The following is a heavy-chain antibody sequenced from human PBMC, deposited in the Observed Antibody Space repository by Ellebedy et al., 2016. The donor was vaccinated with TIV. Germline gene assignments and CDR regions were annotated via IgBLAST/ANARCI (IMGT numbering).Heavy chain of an antibody. J-gene: IGHJ4*02. CDR1: GYSISSGYY. Sequence: SETLSLXCTVSGYSISSGYYWGWIRQPPGKGLEWIGEINHSGSTNYNPSLKSRVTISVDTSKNQFSLKLSSVTAADTAVYYCARGEWELLWNFDYWGQGTLVTVSS. CDR3: ARGEWELLWNFDY. V-gene: IGHV4-38-2*02. CDR2: INHSGST. D-gene: IGHD1-26*01.